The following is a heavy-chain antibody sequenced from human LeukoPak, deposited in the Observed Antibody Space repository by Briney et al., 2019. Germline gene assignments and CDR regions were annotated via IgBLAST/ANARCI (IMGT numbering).Heavy chain of an antibody. CDR3: ARWSSSWYR. V-gene: IGHV3-48*03. CDR2: ISSSGSTI. D-gene: IGHD6-13*01. CDR1: GFTFSSYE. Sequence: GGSLRLSCAASGFTFSSYEMNWVRQAPGKGLDWVSYISSSGSTIYYADSVKGRFTISRDNAKNSLYLQMNSLRAEDTAVYYCARWSSSWYRWGQGTLVTVSS. J-gene: IGHJ4*02.